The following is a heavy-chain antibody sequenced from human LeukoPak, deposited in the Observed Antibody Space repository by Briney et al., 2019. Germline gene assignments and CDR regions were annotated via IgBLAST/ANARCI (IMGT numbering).Heavy chain of an antibody. CDR2: ISYDGSNK. D-gene: IGHD5-18*01. Sequence: GGSRRLSCAASGFTFSSYAMHWVRQAPGKGREWVAVISYDGSNKYYADSVKGRFTISRDNSKNTLYLQMNSLRAEDTAVYYCARENVDTAMVSAFDIWGQGTMVTVSS. CDR3: ARENVDTAMVSAFDI. V-gene: IGHV3-30-3*01. J-gene: IGHJ3*02. CDR1: GFTFSSYA.